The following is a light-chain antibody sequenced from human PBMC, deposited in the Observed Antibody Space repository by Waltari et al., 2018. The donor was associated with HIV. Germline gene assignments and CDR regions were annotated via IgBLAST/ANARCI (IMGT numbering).Light chain of an antibody. J-gene: IGLJ2*01. CDR1: TSNIGNNT. CDR3: AAWDDAVNAVV. V-gene: IGLV1-44*01. Sequence: QSVLTQAASMSATPGQTVTLSCSGGTSNIGNNTVHWYKHVTGLAPNLLIYSNYKRPSWVPDRISGSKSGTSASLAISGLQSEDEADYFCAAWDDAVNAVVFGGGTKLTVL. CDR2: SNY.